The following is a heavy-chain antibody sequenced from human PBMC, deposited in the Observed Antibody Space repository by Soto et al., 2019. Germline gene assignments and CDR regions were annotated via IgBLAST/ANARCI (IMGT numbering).Heavy chain of an antibody. CDR1: GFTFNTYT. CDR2: ISSTRTYI. CDR3: ARDSRLFCTGGTCYLPDAFDI. J-gene: IGHJ3*02. V-gene: IGHV3-21*01. Sequence: EVQLVESGGGQVKPGGSLRLSCAASGFTFNTYTMNWVRQAPGKGLEWVSSISSTRTYIYYADSERGRFTISRDNAGNSLYLQMSSLRAEDSAVYYCARDSRLFCTGGTCYLPDAFDIWGQGTTVTVSS. D-gene: IGHD2-15*01.